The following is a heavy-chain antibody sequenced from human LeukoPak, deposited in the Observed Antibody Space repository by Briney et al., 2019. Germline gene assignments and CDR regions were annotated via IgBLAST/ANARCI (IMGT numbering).Heavy chain of an antibody. CDR1: GGSISTYY. J-gene: IGHJ4*02. D-gene: IGHD5-12*01. CDR2: IYYNGIT. Sequence: SETLSLTCTVSGGSISTYYWSWIRQPPGKGLEWIGYIYYNGITNYNPSLKSRVTISVDTSKNQFSLKLSSVTAADTAVYFCARIHYDAFVHWGLGTLVTVSS. CDR3: ARIHYDAFVH. V-gene: IGHV4-59*01.